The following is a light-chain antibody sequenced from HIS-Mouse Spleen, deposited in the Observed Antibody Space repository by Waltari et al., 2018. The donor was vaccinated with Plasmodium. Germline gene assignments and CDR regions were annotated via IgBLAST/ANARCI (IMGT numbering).Light chain of an antibody. CDR3: QQYNNWSFT. J-gene: IGKJ3*01. V-gene: IGKV3-15*01. CDR2: GAS. Sequence: EIVMTQSPATLSVSPGERATLSCRASQSVSSNLAWYKQKPGRAPRLLIYGASTRATSIPAMFSGSGSGTEFTLTISSLQSEDFAVYYCQQYNNWSFTFGPGTKVDIK. CDR1: QSVSSN.